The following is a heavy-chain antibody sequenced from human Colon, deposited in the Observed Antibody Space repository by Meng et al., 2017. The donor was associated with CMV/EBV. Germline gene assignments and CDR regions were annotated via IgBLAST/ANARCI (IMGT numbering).Heavy chain of an antibody. J-gene: IGHJ4*02. CDR3: ARDKGTGAFDY. V-gene: IGHV3-30*04. CDR1: GFTCSSYA. CDR2: ISYDGSKK. D-gene: IGHD3/OR15-3a*01. Sequence: LSCAASGFTCSSYAMHWVRQAPGKGLEWVAFISYDGSKKKYADSVTGRFTISRDTPKDRLYLEMKSLKTDDTAIYYCARDKGTGAFDYWGQGSLVTVSS.